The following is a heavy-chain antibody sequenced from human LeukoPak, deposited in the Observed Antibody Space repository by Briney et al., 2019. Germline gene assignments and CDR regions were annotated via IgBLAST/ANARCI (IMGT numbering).Heavy chain of an antibody. D-gene: IGHD3-10*01. CDR3: AKGTYYYGSGSYYFDY. J-gene: IGHJ4*02. CDR1: GFSFSSYS. Sequence: GGSLRLSCAASGFSFSSYSMNWVRQAPGKGLEWVSAISGSGGSTYYADSVKGRFTISRDNSKNTLYLQMNSLRAEDTAVYYCAKGTYYYGSGSYYFDYWGQGTLVTVSS. CDR2: ISGSGGST. V-gene: IGHV3-23*01.